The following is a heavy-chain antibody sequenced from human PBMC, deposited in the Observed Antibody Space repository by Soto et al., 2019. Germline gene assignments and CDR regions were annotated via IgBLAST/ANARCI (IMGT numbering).Heavy chain of an antibody. J-gene: IGHJ4*02. D-gene: IGHD3-22*01. CDR3: ARDHWDYDSSAYQLQF. Sequence: QEQLVQSGAEVKKPGSSVKVSCKASGVTFNNSALSWVRQAPGQGLEWMGGFLPLFGTTNHAQKFQGRLSITADESTSTAYMHLSSLRSEDTAIYYCARDHWDYDSSAYQLQFWGQGTLVTVSS. CDR2: FLPLFGTT. V-gene: IGHV1-69*01. CDR1: GVTFNNSA.